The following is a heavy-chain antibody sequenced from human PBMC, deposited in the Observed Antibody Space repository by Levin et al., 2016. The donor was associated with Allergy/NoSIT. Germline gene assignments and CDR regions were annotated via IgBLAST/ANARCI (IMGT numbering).Heavy chain of an antibody. CDR3: ANWATVTVGSTPRQAPYLQH. CDR2: ISIIGNNT. D-gene: IGHD1-26*01. J-gene: IGHJ1*01. Sequence: GGSLRLSCAASGFTFSNYAMNWVRQAPGKGLEWVSSISIIGNNTFYADSVKGRFTISRDNSKNTLFLQMNSLTAEDTAVYYCANWATVTVGSTPRQAPYLQHWGHGTLVTVSS. CDR1: GFTFSNYA. V-gene: IGHV3-23*01.